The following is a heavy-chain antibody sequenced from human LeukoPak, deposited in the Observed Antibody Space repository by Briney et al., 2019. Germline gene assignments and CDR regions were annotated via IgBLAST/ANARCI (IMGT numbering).Heavy chain of an antibody. Sequence: PGGSLRLSCAASGFTFSSYGMHWVRQAPGKGLEWVAVIWYDGSNKYYADSVKGRFTISRDNSKNTLYLQMNSLKAEDTAVYYCARGDIPEYYFDYWGQGTLVTVSS. CDR3: ARGDIPEYYFDY. CDR2: IWYDGSNK. D-gene: IGHD2-15*01. V-gene: IGHV3-33*01. CDR1: GFTFSSYG. J-gene: IGHJ4*02.